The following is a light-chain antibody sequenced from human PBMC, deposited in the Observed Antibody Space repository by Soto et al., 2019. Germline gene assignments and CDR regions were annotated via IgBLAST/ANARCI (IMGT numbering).Light chain of an antibody. J-gene: IGLJ1*01. CDR3: SSKRDSSTIFV. CDR2: EVT. CDR1: SSDVGAYNY. V-gene: IGLV2-14*01. Sequence: QSVLTQPASVSGSPGQSITISCTGTSSDVGAYNYVSWYQHHPGKVPKLLIYEVTNRPSGVSDRFSGSKSGNTASLTISGLQAEDEADYYCSSKRDSSTIFVFGNGTKSQS.